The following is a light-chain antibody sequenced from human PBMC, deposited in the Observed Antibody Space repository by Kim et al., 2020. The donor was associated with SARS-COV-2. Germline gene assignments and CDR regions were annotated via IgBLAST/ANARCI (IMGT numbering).Light chain of an antibody. CDR1: SSDVGSYNL. CDR3: CSYAGSSTFV. Sequence: GQSITISCTGTSSDVGSYNLLSWYQQYPGKAPKLIISEVDKRPSGVSNRFSGSKSGNTASLRISGLQAEDEADYYCCSYAGSSTFVFGTGTKVTVL. CDR2: EVD. J-gene: IGLJ1*01. V-gene: IGLV2-23*02.